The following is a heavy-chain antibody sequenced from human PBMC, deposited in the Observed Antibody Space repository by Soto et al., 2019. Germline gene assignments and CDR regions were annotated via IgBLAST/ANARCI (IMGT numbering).Heavy chain of an antibody. Sequence: SETLSLTCTVSGGAISRYYWSWIRPPPGKGLEWIGYIYYSGSTNYNPSPKSRVTISVDTSKNQFSLKLSSVTAADTAVYYCALGRILYPGKHYYFDYWGQGTLVTVSS. CDR3: ALGRILYPGKHYYFDY. J-gene: IGHJ4*02. D-gene: IGHD2-15*01. CDR1: GGAISRYY. V-gene: IGHV4-59*01. CDR2: IYYSGST.